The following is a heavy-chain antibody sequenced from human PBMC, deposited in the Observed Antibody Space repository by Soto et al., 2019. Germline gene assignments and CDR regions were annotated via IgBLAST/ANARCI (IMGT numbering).Heavy chain of an antibody. J-gene: IGHJ6*02. CDR3: ARGTNLRFLEWLLPPYYYYGMDV. CDR1: RYTFTGYY. Sequence: AAVKVSCKASRYTFTGYYMHWVRQAPGQGXEWMGWINPNSGGTNYVQKFQGWVTMTRDTSISTAYMELSRLRSDDTAVYYCARGTNLRFLEWLLPPYYYYGMDVWGQGTTVTVSS. CDR2: INPNSGGT. D-gene: IGHD3-3*01. V-gene: IGHV1-2*04.